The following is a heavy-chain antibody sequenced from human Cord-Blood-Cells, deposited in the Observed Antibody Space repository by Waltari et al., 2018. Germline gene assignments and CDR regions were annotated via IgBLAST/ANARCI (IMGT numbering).Heavy chain of an antibody. V-gene: IGHV1-69*12. D-gene: IGHD1-1*01. Sequence: QVQLVQSGAEVKKPGSSVKVSCKASGGTFSSYAISWVRQAPGQGLEWMGGVLPIFGTAHCAQKVQGRVTITADESTSTAYMELSSLRSEDTAVYYCARGRTDAFDIWGQGTMVTVSS. CDR3: ARGRTDAFDI. CDR2: VLPIFGTA. CDR1: GGTFSSYA. J-gene: IGHJ3*02.